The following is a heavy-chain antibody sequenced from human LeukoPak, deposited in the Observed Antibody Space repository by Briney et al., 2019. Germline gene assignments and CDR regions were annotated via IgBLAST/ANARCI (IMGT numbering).Heavy chain of an antibody. D-gene: IGHD5-18*01. J-gene: IGHJ4*02. Sequence: GASVKVSCKASGGTFSSYAISWVRQAPGQGLEWMGWISAYNGNTDYAQKLQGRVTMTTDTSTSTAYMELRSLRSDDTAVYYCARDQRDTAINFDYWGQGTLVTVSS. CDR1: GGTFSSYA. V-gene: IGHV1-18*01. CDR3: ARDQRDTAINFDY. CDR2: ISAYNGNT.